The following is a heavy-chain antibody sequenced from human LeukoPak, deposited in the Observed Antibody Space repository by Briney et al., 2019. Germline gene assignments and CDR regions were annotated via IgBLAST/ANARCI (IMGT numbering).Heavy chain of an antibody. V-gene: IGHV4-39*01. J-gene: IGHJ4*02. CDR3: ARGSRRLADFHY. Sequence: SETLSLTCTVSGDSISSSDYYWGWIRQPPGKGLGWIGTISYSGSTYYNPSLQSRVTISVDTSKNQFSLELSSVTAADTAVNYCARGSRRLADFHYWGQGTLVTVSS. CDR2: ISYSGST. D-gene: IGHD1-26*01. CDR1: GDSISSSDYY.